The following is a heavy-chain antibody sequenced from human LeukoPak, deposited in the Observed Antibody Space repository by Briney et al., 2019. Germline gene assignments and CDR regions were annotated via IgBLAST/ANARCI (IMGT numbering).Heavy chain of an antibody. J-gene: IGHJ4*02. Sequence: SVKVSCKASGGTFSSYAISWVRQAPGQGLEWMGGIIPIFGTANYAQKFQGRVTMTEDTSTDTAYMELSSLRSEDTAVYYCATGQQWLDFDYWGQGTLVTVSS. CDR2: IIPIFGTA. CDR1: GGTFSSYA. V-gene: IGHV1-69*06. CDR3: ATGQQWLDFDY. D-gene: IGHD6-19*01.